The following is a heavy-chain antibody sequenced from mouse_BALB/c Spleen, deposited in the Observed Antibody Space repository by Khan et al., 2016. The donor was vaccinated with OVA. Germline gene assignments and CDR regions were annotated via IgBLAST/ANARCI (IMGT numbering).Heavy chain of an antibody. Sequence: EVMLVESGGDLVKPGGSLKLSCAASGFTFSNYGMSRVRQTPDKRLEWVATISSDGTYTYYPDSVKGRFTISRKNAKNTLYLQLSSLKSEDTAMYYCTSHLTGSFAYWGQGTLVTVSA. D-gene: IGHD4-1*01. CDR2: ISSDGTYT. CDR3: TSHLTGSFAY. CDR1: GFTFSNYG. J-gene: IGHJ3*01. V-gene: IGHV5-6*02.